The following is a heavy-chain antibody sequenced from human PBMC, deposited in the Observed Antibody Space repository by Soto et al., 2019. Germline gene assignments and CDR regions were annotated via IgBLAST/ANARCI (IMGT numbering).Heavy chain of an antibody. Sequence: GGSLRLSCAASGFTFSSYAMHWVRQAPGKGLEWVAVISYDGSNKYYADSVKGRFTISRDNSKNTLYLQMNSLRAEDTAVYYCVRDFGCGYDCEGASANNWLDPWGQGTLVTVSS. D-gene: IGHD5-12*01. CDR3: VRDFGCGYDCEGASANNWLDP. J-gene: IGHJ5*02. CDR1: GFTFSSYA. CDR2: ISYDGSNK. V-gene: IGHV3-30-3*01.